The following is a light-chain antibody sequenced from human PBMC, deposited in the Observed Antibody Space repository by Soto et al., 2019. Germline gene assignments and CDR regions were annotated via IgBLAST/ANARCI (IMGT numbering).Light chain of an antibody. Sequence: DIQMTQSPSSLSASVGERVTITCRASQGISNYLAWYQQKPGQVPQLLIYAASTLQSGVPYRFSGSGSGTEFTLTISSLQPEDVATYYCQKYISAPLTFGGGTKVEIK. V-gene: IGKV1-27*01. CDR1: QGISNY. J-gene: IGKJ4*01. CDR2: AAS. CDR3: QKYISAPLT.